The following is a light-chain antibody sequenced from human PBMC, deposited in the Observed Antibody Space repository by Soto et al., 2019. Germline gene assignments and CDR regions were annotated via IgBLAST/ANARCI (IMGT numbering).Light chain of an antibody. CDR2: GAS. J-gene: IGKJ2*01. Sequence: EIVLTQSPGTLSLSPGERATLSCKASQSVTRRYLAWYQQKPGQAHRLLIYGASSRATGIPDRFSGSGSGTYFTLTISRLEPEDFSVYFCQQYNISPEYTFGQLTKLEIK. V-gene: IGKV3-20*01. CDR3: QQYNISPEYT. CDR1: QSVTRRY.